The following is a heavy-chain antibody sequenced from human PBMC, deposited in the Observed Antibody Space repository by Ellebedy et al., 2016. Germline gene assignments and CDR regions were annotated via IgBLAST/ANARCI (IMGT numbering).Heavy chain of an antibody. J-gene: IGHJ3*02. V-gene: IGHV3-11*01. CDR3: VRVVRAFGYALDI. Sequence: GGSLRLXXAASGFTFSGYDMSWIRQAPGKGLEWISYISNIGSTIYYADSVKGRFTIARDNAKNSLYLQMNSLRAEDTAVHYCVRVVRAFGYALDIWGQGTMVTVSS. CDR1: GFTFSGYD. CDR2: ISNIGSTI. D-gene: IGHD3-16*01.